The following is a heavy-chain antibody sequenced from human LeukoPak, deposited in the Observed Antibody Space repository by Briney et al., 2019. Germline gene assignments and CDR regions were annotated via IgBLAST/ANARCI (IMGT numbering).Heavy chain of an antibody. V-gene: IGHV1-2*02. CDR3: ARSMMVVPAAIPLLEGYYYYGMDV. D-gene: IGHD2-2*02. J-gene: IGHJ6*02. Sequence: ASVKVSCKASGYTFTGYYMHWVRQAPGQGLEWMGWINPNSGGTNYAQKFQGRVTMTRDTSISTAYMELSRLRSDDTAVYYCARSMMVVPAAIPLLEGYYYYGMDVWGQGTRVRVSS. CDR1: GYTFTGYY. CDR2: INPNSGGT.